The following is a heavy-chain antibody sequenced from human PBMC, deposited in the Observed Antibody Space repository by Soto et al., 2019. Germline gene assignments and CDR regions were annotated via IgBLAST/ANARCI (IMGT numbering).Heavy chain of an antibody. CDR3: ARGGYYGSGSLY. D-gene: IGHD3-10*01. Sequence: SETLSLTCAVYGGSFSGYYWSWIRQPPGKGLEWIGEINHSGSTNYNPSLKSRVTISVDTSKNQFSLKLSSVTAADTAVYYCARGGYYGSGSLYWGQGTLVTVSS. V-gene: IGHV4-34*01. CDR2: INHSGST. J-gene: IGHJ4*02. CDR1: GGSFSGYY.